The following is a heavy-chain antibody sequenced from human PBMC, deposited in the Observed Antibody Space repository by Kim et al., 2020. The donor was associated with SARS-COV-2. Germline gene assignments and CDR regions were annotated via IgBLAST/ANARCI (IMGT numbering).Heavy chain of an antibody. CDR1: GYTLSNYA. V-gene: IGHV1-18*01. CDR2: TNSYNFKT. Sequence: ASVKVSCRASGYTLSNYAITWVRQAPGQGLEWMGWTNSYNFKTNYAQSFQGRVTMTIDTSTGTAYLEMRSLRPDDTAVYYCARDVDSPEIGFFYYMDVWG. J-gene: IGHJ6*03. D-gene: IGHD2-15*01. CDR3: ARDVDSPEIGFFYYMDV.